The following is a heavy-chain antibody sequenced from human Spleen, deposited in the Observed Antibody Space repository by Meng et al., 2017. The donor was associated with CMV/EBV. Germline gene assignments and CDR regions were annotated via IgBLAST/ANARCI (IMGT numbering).Heavy chain of an antibody. J-gene: IGHJ4*02. CDR2: IYYSGST. D-gene: IGHD3-22*01. Sequence: VSVGSFSSISSSCGWIRQPPGKGLEWIGSIYYSGSTYYNPSLKSRVTISVDTSKNQFSLKLSSVTAADTAVYYCARHKSNYEYFDYWGQGTLVTVSS. CDR1: VGSFSSISSS. CDR3: ARHKSNYEYFDY. V-gene: IGHV4-39*01.